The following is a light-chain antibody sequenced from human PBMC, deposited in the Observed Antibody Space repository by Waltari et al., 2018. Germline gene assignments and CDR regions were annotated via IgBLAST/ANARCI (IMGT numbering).Light chain of an antibody. CDR1: QSVSSN. V-gene: IGKV3-15*01. CDR2: GTS. J-gene: IGKJ1*01. CDR3: QQYDSWRT. Sequence: EIVMTQSPVTLSVSPGERATLSCRASQSVSSNLAWFQKKPGQAPRLLIYGTSTRAAGITARFSGSGSGTDFTLTISSLQSEDFAVYYCQQYDSWRTFGQGTKVEMK.